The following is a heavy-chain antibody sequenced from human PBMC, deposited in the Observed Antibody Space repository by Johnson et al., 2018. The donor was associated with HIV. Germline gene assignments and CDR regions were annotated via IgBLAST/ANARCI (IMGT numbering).Heavy chain of an antibody. V-gene: IGHV3-30-3*01. CDR1: GFTFSGYA. D-gene: IGHD3-10*01. J-gene: IGHJ3*02. CDR3: ARDPGSITLIRGDAFDI. Sequence: QVQLVESGGSVVQPGRSLRLSCAASGFTFSGYAINWVRQAPGKGLEWVAVISYDGSNQYYADSVKGRFTISRDNSKNTLYLQMNSLRPEDTAVYYCARDPGSITLIRGDAFDIWGQGTVVIVSS. CDR2: ISYDGSNQ.